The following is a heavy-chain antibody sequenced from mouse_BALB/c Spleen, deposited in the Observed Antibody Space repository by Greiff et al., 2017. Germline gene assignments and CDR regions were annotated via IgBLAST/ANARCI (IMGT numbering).Heavy chain of an antibody. CDR1: GYTFTSYW. Sequence: QVQLQQPGAELVKPGASVKLSCKASGYTFTSYWMHWVKQRPGQGLEWIGEINPSNGRTNYNEKFKSKATLTVDKSSSTAYMQLSSLTSEDSAVYYCASEGWLLRAMDYWGQGTSVTVSS. J-gene: IGHJ4*01. D-gene: IGHD2-3*01. CDR2: INPSNGRT. V-gene: IGHV1S81*02. CDR3: ASEGWLLRAMDY.